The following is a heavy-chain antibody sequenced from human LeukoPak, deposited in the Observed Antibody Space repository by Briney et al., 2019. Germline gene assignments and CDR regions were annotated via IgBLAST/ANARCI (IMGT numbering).Heavy chain of an antibody. CDR2: IKPNSGDT. V-gene: IGHV1-2*02. CDR3: AKNPSEYYFDY. Sequence: ASVKVSCKASGYTLTGYYMHWLRQAPGQGLEWMGWIKPNSGDTNYAQKFQGRVTMTRDTSISTAYMGLSRLTSDDTAVYYCAKNPSEYYFDYWGQGTLVTVSS. CDR1: GYTLTGYY. D-gene: IGHD1-14*01. J-gene: IGHJ4*02.